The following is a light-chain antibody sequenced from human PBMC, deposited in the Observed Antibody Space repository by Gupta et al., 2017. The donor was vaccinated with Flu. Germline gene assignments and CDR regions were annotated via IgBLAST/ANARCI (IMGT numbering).Light chain of an antibody. J-gene: IGKJ4*01. Sequence: SSATLSLSPGERATLSCRASQSVSDLLAWYQQKPGQPPRLLIYDGSYRATGIPARFSGSGSGTDFTLTITSLEPEEFAVYYCQQRSRWISFGGGTKVEIK. V-gene: IGKV3-11*01. CDR2: DGS. CDR1: QSVSDL. CDR3: QQRSRWIS.